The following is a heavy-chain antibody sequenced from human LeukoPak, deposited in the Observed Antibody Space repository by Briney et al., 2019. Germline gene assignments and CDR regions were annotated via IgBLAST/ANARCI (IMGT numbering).Heavy chain of an antibody. CDR2: ISSSSSYI. Sequence: GGSLRLSCAASGFTFSNYEMNWVRQAPGKGLEWVSSISSSSSYIYYADSVKGRFTISRDNAKNSLYLQMNSLRAEDTAVYYCARDRQLDYYYYGMDVWGQGTTVTVSS. J-gene: IGHJ6*02. CDR3: ARDRQLDYYYYGMDV. V-gene: IGHV3-21*01. CDR1: GFTFSNYE. D-gene: IGHD6-6*01.